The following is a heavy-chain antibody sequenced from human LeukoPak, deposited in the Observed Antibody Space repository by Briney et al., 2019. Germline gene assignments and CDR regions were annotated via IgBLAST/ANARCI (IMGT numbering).Heavy chain of an antibody. V-gene: IGHV5-51*01. D-gene: IGHD3-10*01. CDR1: GHNFANFW. CDR2: IHPTDSQT. CDR3: ARRAYSGSGSSDY. J-gene: IGHJ4*02. Sequence: GESLKISCYDSGHNFANFWIGWVRQMPGKGLEWMGIIHPTDSQTLYSPSFQSQVTISVDRSINTAYLQWSSLKASDTAMYYCARRAYSGSGSSDYWGQGTLVTVSS.